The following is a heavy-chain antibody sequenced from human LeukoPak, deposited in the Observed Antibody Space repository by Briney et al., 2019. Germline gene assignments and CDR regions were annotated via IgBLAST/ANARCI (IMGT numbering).Heavy chain of an antibody. CDR1: GGSISSSSYY. J-gene: IGHJ5*02. CDR2: IYYSGST. CDR3: ARVLQGVIDDILTGLDGVWFDP. D-gene: IGHD3-9*01. Sequence: SETLSLTCTVSGGSISSSSYYWGWIRQPPGKGLEWIGSIYYSGSTYYNPSLKSRVTISVDTSKNQFSLKLSSVTAADTAVYYCARVLQGVIDDILTGLDGVWFDPWGQGTLVTVSS. V-gene: IGHV4-39*07.